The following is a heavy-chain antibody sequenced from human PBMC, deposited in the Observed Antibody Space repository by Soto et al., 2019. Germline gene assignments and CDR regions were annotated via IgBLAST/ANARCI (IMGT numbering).Heavy chain of an antibody. V-gene: IGHV5-10-1*01. Sequence: PVESLKISCKSSGYSFTSYWISWVRQMPGKGLEWMGRIDPSDSYTNYSPSFQGHVTISADKSISTAYLQWSSLKASDTAMYYCARLDITIFGVSYGMDVWGQGTTVTVSS. CDR3: ARLDITIFGVSYGMDV. J-gene: IGHJ6*02. D-gene: IGHD3-3*01. CDR2: IDPSDSYT. CDR1: GYSFTSYW.